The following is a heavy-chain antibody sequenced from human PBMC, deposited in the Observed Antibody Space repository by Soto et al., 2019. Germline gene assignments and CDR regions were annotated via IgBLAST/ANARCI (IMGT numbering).Heavy chain of an antibody. D-gene: IGHD3-22*01. J-gene: IGHJ4*02. CDR3: VRATYFSDSSGYTRCLDY. Sequence: GGSLRLSCAGPGFTLSDHYIDWVRQAPGKGLEWVGRSRDKPQGYSTAYAASVKGRFTTSRDESKNSAYLQMNSLKTEDTAVYYCVRATYFSDSSGYTRCLDYWGQGTLVTVSS. V-gene: IGHV3-72*01. CDR2: SRDKPQGYST. CDR1: GFTLSDHY.